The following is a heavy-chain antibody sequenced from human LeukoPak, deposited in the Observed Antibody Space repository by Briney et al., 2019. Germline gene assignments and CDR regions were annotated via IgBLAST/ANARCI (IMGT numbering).Heavy chain of an antibody. CDR2: IRYDGRNK. CDR1: GFTFSTYG. Sequence: PGGSLRLSCAASGFTFSTYGMHWVRQAPGKGLEWVAFIRYDGRNKYYADSVKGRFTISRDNAKNSLYLQMNSLRAEDTAVYYCARPNTLWGYFDYWGQGTLVTVSS. D-gene: IGHD7-27*01. J-gene: IGHJ4*02. V-gene: IGHV3-30*02. CDR3: ARPNTLWGYFDY.